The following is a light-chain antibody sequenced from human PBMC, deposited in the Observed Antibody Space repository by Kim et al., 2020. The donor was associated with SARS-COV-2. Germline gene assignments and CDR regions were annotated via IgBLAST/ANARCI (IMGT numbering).Light chain of an antibody. Sequence: QSVLTQPPSVSAAPGQKVTISCSGGSSNIGNNYVSWYQQLPGTAPKLVIYDNYKRPSGIPDRFSGSKSATSATLGITGLQTGDEADYYCGTWDSSLGAGVFGGGTQLTVL. CDR2: DNY. CDR3: GTWDSSLGAGV. J-gene: IGLJ3*02. V-gene: IGLV1-51*01. CDR1: SSNIGNNY.